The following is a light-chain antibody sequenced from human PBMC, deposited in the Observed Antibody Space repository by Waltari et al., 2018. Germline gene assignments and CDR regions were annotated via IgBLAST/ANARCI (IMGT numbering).Light chain of an antibody. Sequence: EIVLTQSPGTLSLSPGERATLSCRASQSISKYLVWYQQKPRQAPRLLIYEASIRATGIPDRFSGSGSGTDFSLIISRLEPEDFAVYYCQKYEALPATFGQGTKVEIK. J-gene: IGKJ1*01. V-gene: IGKV3-20*01. CDR2: EAS. CDR3: QKYEALPAT. CDR1: QSISKY.